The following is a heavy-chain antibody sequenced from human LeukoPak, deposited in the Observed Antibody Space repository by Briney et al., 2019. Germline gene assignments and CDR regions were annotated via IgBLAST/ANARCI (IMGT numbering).Heavy chain of an antibody. D-gene: IGHD4-17*01. CDR3: ARDLYGVSHDY. Sequence: GGSLRLSCAASGFTVSRNYMNWVRQAPGKGLEWVSVIYSSGSTYYADSVKGRFTISRDNCKNTLYLQVNSLRAEDTAVYYCARDLYGVSHDYWGQGTLVTVSS. V-gene: IGHV3-53*01. J-gene: IGHJ4*02. CDR1: GFTVSRNY. CDR2: IYSSGST.